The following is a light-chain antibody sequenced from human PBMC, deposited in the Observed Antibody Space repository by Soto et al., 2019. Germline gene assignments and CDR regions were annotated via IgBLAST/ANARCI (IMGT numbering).Light chain of an antibody. CDR2: EDS. CDR3: CSFAGRNPFV. V-gene: IGLV2-23*01. J-gene: IGLJ1*01. Sequence: QSALTQPASVSGSPGQSITISCTGTISDIETYNLVSWYQQYPGKAPKLLIYEDSKRPSGVSDRFSGSKSVNTASLTIYGLQAEDDADYHCCSFAGRNPFVFGAGTKVTVL. CDR1: ISDIETYNL.